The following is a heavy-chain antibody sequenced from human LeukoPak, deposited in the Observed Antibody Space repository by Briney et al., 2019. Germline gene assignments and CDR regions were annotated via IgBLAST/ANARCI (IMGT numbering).Heavy chain of an antibody. J-gene: IGHJ3*02. Sequence: GGSLRLSCTASGFTFGDYAMSWFRQAPGKGLEWVGFIRSKAYGGTTEYAASVKGRFTISRDDSKSIAYLKMNCMKKEDTGVYYCARGRNSFGIASSSWSHDVFDIWGQGTMVTVSS. V-gene: IGHV3-49*03. D-gene: IGHD6-13*01. CDR1: GFTFGDYA. CDR2: IRSKAYGGTT. CDR3: ARGRNSFGIASSSWSHDVFDI.